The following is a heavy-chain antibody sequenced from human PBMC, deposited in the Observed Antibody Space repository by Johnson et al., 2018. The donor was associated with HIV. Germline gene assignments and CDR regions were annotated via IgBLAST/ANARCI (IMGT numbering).Heavy chain of an antibody. V-gene: IGHV3-30*03. J-gene: IGHJ3*02. Sequence: QVQLVESGGGVVQPGRSLRVSCAASGFTFNRYGMHWVRQAPGKGLEWVALISYDGTDTYYADSVKGRFTISRDNSKNTLYLQMNSLRAEDTAVYYCARDKNNRIAAAALAAFDIWGQGTMVTVSS. CDR1: GFTFNRYG. D-gene: IGHD6-13*01. CDR3: ARDKNNRIAAAALAAFDI. CDR2: ISYDGTDT.